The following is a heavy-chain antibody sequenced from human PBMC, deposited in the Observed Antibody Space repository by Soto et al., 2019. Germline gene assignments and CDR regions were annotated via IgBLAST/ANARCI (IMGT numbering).Heavy chain of an antibody. CDR1: GGSISSSSYY. V-gene: IGHV4-39*01. Sequence: PSETLSLTCTVSGGSISSSSYYRGWIRQPPGKGLEWIGSIYYSGSTYYNPSLKSRVTISVDTSKNQFSLKLSSVTAADTAVYYCARLRIPAAIRGWFDPWGQGTLVTVSS. CDR2: IYYSGST. CDR3: ARLRIPAAIRGWFDP. J-gene: IGHJ5*02. D-gene: IGHD2-2*02.